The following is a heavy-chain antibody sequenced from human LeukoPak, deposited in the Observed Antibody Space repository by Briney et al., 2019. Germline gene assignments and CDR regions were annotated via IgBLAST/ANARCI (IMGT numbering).Heavy chain of an antibody. D-gene: IGHD3-3*01. CDR3: ARGEAITIFVVVTYYYYYGMDV. Sequence: GASVKVSCKASGGTFSSYAISWVRQAPGQGLEWMGGIIPILGTANYAQKFQGRVTITADESTSTAYMELSSLRSEDTAVYYCARGEAITIFVVVTYYYYYGMDVWGQGTTVTVSS. V-gene: IGHV1-69*13. CDR2: IIPILGTA. CDR1: GGTFSSYA. J-gene: IGHJ6*02.